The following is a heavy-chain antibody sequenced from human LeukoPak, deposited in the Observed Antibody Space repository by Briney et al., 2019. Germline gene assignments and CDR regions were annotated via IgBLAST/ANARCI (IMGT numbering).Heavy chain of an antibody. D-gene: IGHD6-6*01. CDR1: AGSVSSNSYY. J-gene: IGHJ4*02. CDR2: IYYSGST. Sequence: SETLSLTCTVSAGSVSSNSYYWGWIRQPPGKGLQWIGSIYYSGSTYYNPSLKSRVTISVDTSKNQFSMKLNSVTAADTAVYYCARAMSIAARLQTIFDYWGQGTLVTVSS. V-gene: IGHV4-39*01. CDR3: ARAMSIAARLQTIFDY.